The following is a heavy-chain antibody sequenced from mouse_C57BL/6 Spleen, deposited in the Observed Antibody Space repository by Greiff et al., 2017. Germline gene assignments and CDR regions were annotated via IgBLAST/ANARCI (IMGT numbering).Heavy chain of an antibody. CDR1: GFNIKDDY. D-gene: IGHD2-5*01. Sequence: VQLQQSGAELVRPGASVKLSCTASGFNIKDDYMHWVKQRPEQGLEWIGWIDPENGDTEYASKFQGKATITADTSSNTAYLQLSSLTSEDTAVYYWTTGLYSNYNGGYAMDYWGQGTSVTVSS. CDR3: TTGLYSNYNGGYAMDY. J-gene: IGHJ4*01. V-gene: IGHV14-4*01. CDR2: IDPENGDT.